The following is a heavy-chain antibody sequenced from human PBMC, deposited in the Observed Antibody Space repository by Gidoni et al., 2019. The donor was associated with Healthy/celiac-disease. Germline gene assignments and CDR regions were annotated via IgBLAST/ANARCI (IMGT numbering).Heavy chain of an antibody. J-gene: IGHJ4*02. CDR3: TSGNYDYIWGSYRYGYFDY. Sequence: EVQLLESGGGLVQPGGSLRLSCAASGFTFSSYAMSWVRQAPGKGLEWVSAISGSGGSTYYADSVKGRFTISRDNSKNTLYLQMNSLRAEDTAVYYCTSGNYDYIWGSYRYGYFDYWGQGTLVTVSS. V-gene: IGHV3-23*01. CDR1: GFTFSSYA. CDR2: ISGSGGST. D-gene: IGHD3-16*02.